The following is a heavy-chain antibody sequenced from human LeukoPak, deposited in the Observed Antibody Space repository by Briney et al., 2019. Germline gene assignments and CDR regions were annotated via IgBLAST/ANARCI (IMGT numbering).Heavy chain of an antibody. J-gene: IGHJ6*03. CDR3: ARGYSGYDYYYYYYMDV. Sequence: GASVKVSCKASGYTFTSYGISWVRQAPGQGLEWMGWISAYNGNTNYAQKLQGRVTMTTDTSTSTAYMELRSLRSDDTAVYYCARGYSGYDYYYYYYMDVWGKGTTATVSS. CDR1: GYTFTSYG. V-gene: IGHV1-18*01. D-gene: IGHD5-12*01. CDR2: ISAYNGNT.